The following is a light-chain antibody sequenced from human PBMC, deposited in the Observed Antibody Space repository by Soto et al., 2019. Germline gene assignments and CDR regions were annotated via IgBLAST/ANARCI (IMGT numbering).Light chain of an antibody. CDR1: QSISSW. CDR2: KAS. V-gene: IGKV1-5*03. Sequence: DIQMTQSPSTLSASVGDRVTITCRASQSISSWLAWYPQRPGKAPKLLIYKASNLESGVPSRFSGSGSGTELTLTISSLHPDDFATYYCQQYYTYPWTSGPGTKVEIK. CDR3: QQYYTYPWT. J-gene: IGKJ1*01.